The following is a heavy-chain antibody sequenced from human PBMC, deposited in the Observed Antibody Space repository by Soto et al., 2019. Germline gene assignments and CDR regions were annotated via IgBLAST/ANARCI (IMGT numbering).Heavy chain of an antibody. CDR2: TIPVFNTA. D-gene: IGHD3-10*01. V-gene: IGHV1-69*06. CDR3: ARGVYGSGNYYTGPSAFDI. J-gene: IGHJ3*02. CDR1: GGTLSDHG. Sequence: VQLEQSGAEVKKPGSSVKVSCKASGGTLSDHGVAWLRQAPGQGLEWMGGTIPVFNTAKYAQKFQGRVTVTADKLTNIAYMELSSLRSEGTAFYFCARGVYGSGNYYTGPSAFDIWGQGTMVIVSS.